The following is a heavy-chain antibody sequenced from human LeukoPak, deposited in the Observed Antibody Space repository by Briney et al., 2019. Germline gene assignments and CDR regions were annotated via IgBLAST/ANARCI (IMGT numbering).Heavy chain of an antibody. V-gene: IGHV4-59*01. Sequence: ETLSLTCTVSGGSISGYYRSWIRQPPGKGLEWIGYIYNTVSTNSNPSLKSRVTISEDTSKNQFSLKLTSVTAADTAVYYCARLWYGESSFDYWGQGSLVTVSS. CDR3: ARLWYGESSFDY. CDR2: IYNTVST. CDR1: GGSISGYY. J-gene: IGHJ4*02. D-gene: IGHD3-10*01.